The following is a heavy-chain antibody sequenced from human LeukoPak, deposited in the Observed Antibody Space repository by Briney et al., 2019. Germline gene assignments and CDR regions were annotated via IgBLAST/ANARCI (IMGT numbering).Heavy chain of an antibody. V-gene: IGHV5-51*01. D-gene: IGHD2-2*01. CDR3: ARLGDCSSTSCYAYYYYYMDV. Sequence: AGESLKISCKGSGYSFTSYWIGWVRQMPGKGLEWMGIIYPGDSDTRYSPSFQGQVTISADKSISTAYLQWSSLKASDTAMYYCARLGDCSSTSCYAYYYYYMDVWGKGTTVTVSS. CDR1: GYSFTSYW. CDR2: IYPGDSDT. J-gene: IGHJ6*03.